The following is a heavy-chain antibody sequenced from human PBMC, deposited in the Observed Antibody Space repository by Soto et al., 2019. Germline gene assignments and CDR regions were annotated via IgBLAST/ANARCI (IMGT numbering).Heavy chain of an antibody. J-gene: IGHJ3*02. D-gene: IGHD3-16*01. Sequence: QVQLVESGGGVVQPGRSLRLSCAASGFTFSSYAMHWVRQAPGKGLEWVAVISYDGSNKYYADSVKGRFTISRDNSKNTLYLQMNSLRAEDTAVYYCAGARVMISPDAFDIWGQGTMVTVSS. CDR3: AGARVMISPDAFDI. V-gene: IGHV3-30-3*01. CDR1: GFTFSSYA. CDR2: ISYDGSNK.